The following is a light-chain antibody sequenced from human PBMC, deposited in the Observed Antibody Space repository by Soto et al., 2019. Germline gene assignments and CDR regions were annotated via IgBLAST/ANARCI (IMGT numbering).Light chain of an antibody. V-gene: IGKV4-1*01. Sequence: DIVMTQSPDSLAVPLGGRATINCKSSHNVFYSSNNKNYLAWYQQKPGQPPKLLIYWASARESGVPDRFSGSGSGTDFTLSISSLQAEDVAVYFCQQYYTLPLTFGGGTKVDIK. CDR2: WAS. CDR3: QQYYTLPLT. CDR1: HNVFYSSNNKNY. J-gene: IGKJ4*01.